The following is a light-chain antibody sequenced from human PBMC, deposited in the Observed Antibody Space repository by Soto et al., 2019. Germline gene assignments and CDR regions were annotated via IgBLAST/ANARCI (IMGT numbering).Light chain of an antibody. CDR3: CSFAGSDSSYV. Sequence: QSALTQPHSVSGSPGQSVAISCTGTSSDVGGYNYVSWYQQHPGRAPKLIIYDVSKRPSGVPDRFSGSKSGDTASLTISGLQAEDEADYYCCSFAGSDSSYVFGTGTQLTVL. V-gene: IGLV2-11*01. J-gene: IGLJ1*01. CDR1: SSDVGGYNY. CDR2: DVS.